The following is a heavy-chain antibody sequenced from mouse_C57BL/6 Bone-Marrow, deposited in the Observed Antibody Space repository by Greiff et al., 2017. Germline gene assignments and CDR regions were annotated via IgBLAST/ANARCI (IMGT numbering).Heavy chain of an antibody. CDR2: IDPNSGGT. V-gene: IGHV1-72*01. Sequence: QVQLQQSGAELVKPGASVKLSCKASGYTFTSYWMHWVKQRPGRGLEWIGRIDPNSGGTKYNEKFKSKATLTVDKPSSTAYMQLSSLKSEDSAVYYCALPTVVATYYFDYWGQGTTLTVSS. CDR3: ALPTVVATYYFDY. D-gene: IGHD1-1*01. J-gene: IGHJ2*01. CDR1: GYTFTSYW.